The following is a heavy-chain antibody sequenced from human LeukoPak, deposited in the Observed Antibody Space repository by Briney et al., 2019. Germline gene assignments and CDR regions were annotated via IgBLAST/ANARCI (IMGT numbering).Heavy chain of an antibody. J-gene: IGHJ4*02. CDR1: GGTFISYA. CDR3: ARGAAEMTTVTNFDY. D-gene: IGHD4-17*01. CDR2: IIPIFGTA. Sequence: SVKVSCKASGGTFISYAISWVRQAPGQGLEWMGGIIPIFGTANYAQKFQGRVTITADESTSTAYMELSSLRSEDTAVYYCARGAAEMTTVTNFDYWGQGTLVTVSS. V-gene: IGHV1-69*13.